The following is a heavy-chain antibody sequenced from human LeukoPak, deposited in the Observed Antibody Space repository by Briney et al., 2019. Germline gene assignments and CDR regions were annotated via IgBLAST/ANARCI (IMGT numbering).Heavy chain of an antibody. V-gene: IGHV1-2*02. CDR1: GYTFTSYG. J-gene: IGHJ6*03. CDR3: ARGDLVRGYYYMDV. CDR2: INPNSGGT. Sequence: ASVKVSCKASGYTFTSYGISWVRQAPGQGLEWMGWINPNSGGTNYAQKFQGRVTMTRDTSISTAYMELTSLRSDGTAVYYCARGDLVRGYYYMDVWGKGTTVTVSS. D-gene: IGHD6-6*01.